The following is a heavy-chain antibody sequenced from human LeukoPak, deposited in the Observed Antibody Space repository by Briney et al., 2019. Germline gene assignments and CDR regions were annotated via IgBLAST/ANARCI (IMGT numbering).Heavy chain of an antibody. CDR1: GFTFSSYA. CDR2: ISGSGGST. V-gene: IGHV3-23*01. CDR3: ARVRSRQLEVIDY. J-gene: IGHJ4*02. D-gene: IGHD6-13*01. Sequence: GGSLRLSCAASGFTFSSYAMSWVRQAPGKGLEWVSAISGSGGSTYYADSVKGRFTISRDNAKNSLYLQMNSLRAEDTAVYYCARVRSRQLEVIDYWGQGTLVTVSS.